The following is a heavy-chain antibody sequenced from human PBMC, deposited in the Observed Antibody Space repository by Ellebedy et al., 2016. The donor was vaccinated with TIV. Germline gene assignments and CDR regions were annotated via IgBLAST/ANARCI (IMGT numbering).Heavy chain of an antibody. D-gene: IGHD4-11*01. CDR3: ARDGSSNYGIDY. Sequence: GGSLRLXCAASGFTFSSHFMHWVRQAPGKGLEWVASISYDGDGKYYADSVKGRFTISRDNAKNSLYLQMNSLRVDDTAVYYCARDGSSNYGIDYWGQGTLVTVSS. V-gene: IGHV3-30-3*01. J-gene: IGHJ4*02. CDR1: GFTFSSHF. CDR2: ISYDGDGK.